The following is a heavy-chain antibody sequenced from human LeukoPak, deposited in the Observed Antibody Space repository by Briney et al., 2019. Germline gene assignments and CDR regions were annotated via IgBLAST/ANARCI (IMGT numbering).Heavy chain of an antibody. D-gene: IGHD2-2*01. CDR1: GYTFITYH. CDR2: ISAYNGNT. V-gene: IGHV1-18*04. J-gene: IGHJ4*02. CDR3: ARDIGVPAATYYFDY. Sequence: APVKVSCKASGYTFITYHMHWVRQAPGQGLEWMGWISAYNGNTNYAQKLQGRVTMTTDTSTSTAYMELRSLRSDDTAVYYCARDIGVPAATYYFDYWGQGTLVTVSS.